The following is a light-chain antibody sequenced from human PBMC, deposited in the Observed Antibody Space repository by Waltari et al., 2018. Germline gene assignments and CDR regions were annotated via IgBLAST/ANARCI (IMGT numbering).Light chain of an antibody. Sequence: QSALTQPASVSGSPGQSITISCSGTSSDVGSYNLVSWYEQHPGKAPKLMIYEVNQRPSGVSNRFSGSKSGNTASLTISGLRTEDEADYYCCSYAGSGTWVFGVGTKLTVL. CDR1: SSDVGSYNL. CDR2: EVN. CDR3: CSYAGSGTWV. J-gene: IGLJ3*02. V-gene: IGLV2-23*02.